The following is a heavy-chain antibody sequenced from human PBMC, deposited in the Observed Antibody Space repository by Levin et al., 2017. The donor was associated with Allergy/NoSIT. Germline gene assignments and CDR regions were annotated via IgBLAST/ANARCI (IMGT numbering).Heavy chain of an antibody. CDR3: ARRSLPGGSYYFDY. CDR2: ITGSGAGT. V-gene: IGHV3-23*01. D-gene: IGHD3-16*01. CDR1: RFTFINYD. J-gene: IGHJ4*02. Sequence: GGSLRLSCAGSRFTFINYDMIWVRQAPGKGLEYVSAITGSGAGTYYANSVKGRFTISRDNSQNTLYLQMNSLRAEDTAVYYCARRSLPGGSYYFDYWGQGTLVTVSS.